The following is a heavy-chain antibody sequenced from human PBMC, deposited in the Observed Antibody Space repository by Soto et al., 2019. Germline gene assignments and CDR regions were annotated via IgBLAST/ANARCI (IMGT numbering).Heavy chain of an antibody. CDR2: ISGSGGST. V-gene: IGHV3-23*01. CDR3: AIQPYYYDSSGYYDY. J-gene: IGHJ4*02. Sequence: GGSLRLSCAASGFTFNIYAMSWVRQAPGKGLEWVSAISGSGGSTSYAQKFQGRVTMTRDTSTSTVYMELSSLRSEDTAVYYCAIQPYYYDSSGYYDYWGQGTLVTVSS. CDR1: GFTFNIYA. D-gene: IGHD3-22*01.